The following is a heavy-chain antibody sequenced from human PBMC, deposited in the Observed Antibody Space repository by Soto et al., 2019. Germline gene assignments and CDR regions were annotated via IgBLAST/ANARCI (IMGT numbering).Heavy chain of an antibody. CDR2: ISGSGGST. CDR3: AKSPPPYDFWSGYYPYYFDY. D-gene: IGHD3-3*01. V-gene: IGHV3-23*01. Sequence: PGGSLRLSCAASGFTFSSYAMSWVRQAPGKGLEWVSAISGSGGSTYYADSVKGRFTISRDNSKNTLYLQMNSLRAEDTAVYYCAKSPPPYDFWSGYYPYYFDYWGQGTLVTVSS. J-gene: IGHJ4*02. CDR1: GFTFSSYA.